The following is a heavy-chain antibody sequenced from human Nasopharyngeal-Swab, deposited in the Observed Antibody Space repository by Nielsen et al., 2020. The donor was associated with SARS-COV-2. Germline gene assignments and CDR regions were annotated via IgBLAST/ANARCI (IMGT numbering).Heavy chain of an antibody. Sequence: GESLKISCAASGFTFSSYSMNWVRQAPGKGLEWVSYISSSGRTIYYENSVKGRFTISRDNAKNSLFLQMNSLRAEDTAVYYCARNLYGDYVIDYWGRGTLVTVSS. CDR2: ISSSGRTI. CDR1: GFTFSSYS. J-gene: IGHJ4*02. V-gene: IGHV3-48*01. D-gene: IGHD4-17*01. CDR3: ARNLYGDYVIDY.